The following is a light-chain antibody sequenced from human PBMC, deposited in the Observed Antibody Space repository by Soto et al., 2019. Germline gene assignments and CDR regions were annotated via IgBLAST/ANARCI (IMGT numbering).Light chain of an antibody. Sequence: DIQMTQSPSTLSASVGDRVTITCRAIQSIISWLAWYHQKPGKAPKLLINMAASLESGVPSRFSGSGSGTEFTLTFSSRQPDDFGSEYFQQDNSYSRTYGQLAKVDI. J-gene: IGKJ1*01. CDR2: MAA. CDR1: QSIISW. CDR3: QQDNSYSRT. V-gene: IGKV1-5*03.